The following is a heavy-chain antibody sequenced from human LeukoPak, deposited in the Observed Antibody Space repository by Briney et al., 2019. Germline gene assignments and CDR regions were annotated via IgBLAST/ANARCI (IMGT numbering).Heavy chain of an antibody. J-gene: IGHJ4*02. Sequence: PGGSLRLSCAASGFTFSSYSMSWVRQAPGKGLEWVSSISSSSSYIYYADSVKGRFTISRDNAKNSLYLQMNSLRADDTAVYYCARGSRMVYPMGFFDHWGQGTLVTVSS. CDR2: ISSSSSYI. CDR1: GFTFSSYS. V-gene: IGHV3-21*01. CDR3: ARGSRMVYPMGFFDH. D-gene: IGHD2-8*01.